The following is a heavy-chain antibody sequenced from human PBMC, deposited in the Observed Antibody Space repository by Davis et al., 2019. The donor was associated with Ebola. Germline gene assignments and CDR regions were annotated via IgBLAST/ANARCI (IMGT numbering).Heavy chain of an antibody. V-gene: IGHV1-69*04. CDR2: IIPILGIA. D-gene: IGHD3-22*01. CDR1: RGTFSSYT. CDR3: ARDIGLLEDY. Sequence: SVTVSCKASRGTFSSYTISWVRPAPGQGLEWMGRIIPILGIANYAQKFQGRVTITADKSTSTAYMELSSLRSEDTAVYYCARDIGLLEDYWGQGTLVTVSS. J-gene: IGHJ4*02.